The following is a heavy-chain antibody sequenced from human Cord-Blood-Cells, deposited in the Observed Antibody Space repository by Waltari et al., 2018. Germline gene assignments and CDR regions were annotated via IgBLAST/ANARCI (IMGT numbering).Heavy chain of an antibody. J-gene: IGHJ4*02. CDR3: ARGRGIAAAAD. D-gene: IGHD6-13*01. CDR1: GGSFSGYY. Sequence: QVQLQQWGAGLLKPSETLSLTCAVYGGSFSGYYWSWIRQPPGKGLEWIGEINQSEGTNYNPPLKSRVTKTVEPSKNQFALKLSSVTAADTAVYYCARGRGIAAAADWGQGTLVTVSS. V-gene: IGHV4-34*01. CDR2: INQSEGT.